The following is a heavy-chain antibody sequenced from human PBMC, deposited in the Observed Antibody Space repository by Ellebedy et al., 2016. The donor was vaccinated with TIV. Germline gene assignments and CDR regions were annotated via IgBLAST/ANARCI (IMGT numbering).Heavy chain of an antibody. CDR2: VTGTGGGDNT. Sequence: PGGSLRLSCAASGFTFSTFAMSWVRQAPGKELEWVSTVTGTGGGDNTYYADSVRGRFTISRDDSKNTLYLQMNSLRAEDTAVYYWTKDDDVSVRIRFDPWGQGTLVTVSS. CDR3: TKDDDVSVRIRFDP. V-gene: IGHV3-23*01. J-gene: IGHJ5*02. CDR1: GFTFSTFA. D-gene: IGHD3-16*01.